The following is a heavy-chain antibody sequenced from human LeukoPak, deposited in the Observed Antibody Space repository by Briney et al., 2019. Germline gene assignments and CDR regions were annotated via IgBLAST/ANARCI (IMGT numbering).Heavy chain of an antibody. J-gene: IGHJ4*02. CDR2: ISSSSSSI. CDR3: ARGGAARPDY. CDR1: GFTFSSYG. D-gene: IGHD6-6*01. V-gene: IGHV3-21*01. Sequence: TGGSLRLSCATSGFTFSSYGMNWVRQAPGKGLEWVSYISSSSSSISYADSVKGRFTISRDNAEKSLHLQMNSLRAEDTAVYYCARGGAARPDYWGQGTLVTVSS.